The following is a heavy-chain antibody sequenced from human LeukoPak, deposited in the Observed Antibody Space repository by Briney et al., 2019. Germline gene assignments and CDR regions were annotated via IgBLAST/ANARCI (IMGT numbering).Heavy chain of an antibody. D-gene: IGHD3-22*01. Sequence: GGSLRLSCAASGFTVSSSYMIWVRQAPGKGLEWVSVIYSGGTTYYADSVKGRFTISRDNSKNTLYLQMNSLRAEDTAVYYCARGLPPRRNYDSRGSYSYYFDYWGQGTLVTVSS. V-gene: IGHV3-53*01. CDR2: IYSGGTT. J-gene: IGHJ4*02. CDR1: GFTVSSSY. CDR3: ARGLPPRRNYDSRGSYSYYFDY.